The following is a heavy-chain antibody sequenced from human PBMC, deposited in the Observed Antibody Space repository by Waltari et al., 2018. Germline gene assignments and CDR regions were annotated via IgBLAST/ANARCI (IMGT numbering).Heavy chain of an antibody. V-gene: IGHV1-69*01. D-gene: IGHD3-22*01. J-gene: IGHJ6*03. CDR2: IIPIFGTA. Sequence: QVQLQESGPGLVKPSETLSLTCAVSGYSISSGYYWGWIRQPPGKGLEWMGGIIPIFGTANYAQKFQGRVTITTDESTSTAYMELSSLRSEDTAVYYCGYYYDSSGLYYYYYMDVWGKGTTVTVSS. CDR1: GYSISSGY. CDR3: GYYYDSSGLYYYYYMDV.